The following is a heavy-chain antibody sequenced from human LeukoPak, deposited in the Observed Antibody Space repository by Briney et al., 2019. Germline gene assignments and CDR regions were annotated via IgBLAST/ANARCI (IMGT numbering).Heavy chain of an antibody. V-gene: IGHV3-23*01. CDR1: GFTFSSYA. J-gene: IGHJ5*02. CDR3: AKDGSSNWYGWFDP. Sequence: GGSLRLSCAASGFTFSSYAMSWVRQTPGKGLELVSGISGSGSSTYYADSVKGRFTISRDKSKNTLYLQMNSLRAEDTAIYYCAKDGSSNWYGWFDPWGQGTLVTVSS. CDR2: ISGSGSST. D-gene: IGHD6-13*01.